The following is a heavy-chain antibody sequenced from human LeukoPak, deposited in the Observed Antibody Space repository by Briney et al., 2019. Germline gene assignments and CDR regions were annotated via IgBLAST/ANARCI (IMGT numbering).Heavy chain of an antibody. CDR1: GYTFTSYG. J-gene: IGHJ3*02. V-gene: IGHV1-18*01. Sequence: VASVKVSCKASGYTFTSYGISWVRQAPGHGLEWMGCSSAYNGNTNYAQKLQGRVTMTTDTPTSTAYMEVRSMRSDDTAVYYCARVRGYCSSTSCLDAFDIWGQGTMVTVSS. D-gene: IGHD2-2*01. CDR2: SSAYNGNT. CDR3: ARVRGYCSSTSCLDAFDI.